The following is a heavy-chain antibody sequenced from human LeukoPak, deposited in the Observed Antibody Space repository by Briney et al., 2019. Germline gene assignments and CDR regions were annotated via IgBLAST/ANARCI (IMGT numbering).Heavy chain of an antibody. V-gene: IGHV4-59*01. CDR2: ISYTGST. J-gene: IGHJ4*02. CDR1: GGSISSYY. D-gene: IGHD1-14*01. CDR3: ARDPRTLPFDY. Sequence: PSETLSLTCTVSGGSISSYYWSWIRQPPGKGLEWIGYISYTGSTNYNPSLKSRVTTSVDTSKNQFSLRLSSVTAADTAVYYCARDPRTLPFDYWGQGTLVTVSS.